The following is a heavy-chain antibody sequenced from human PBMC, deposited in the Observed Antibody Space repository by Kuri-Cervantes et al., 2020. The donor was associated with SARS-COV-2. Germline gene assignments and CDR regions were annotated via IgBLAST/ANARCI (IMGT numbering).Heavy chain of an antibody. Sequence: GESLKISCKHSGNSFTTYWIGWVRQMPGNGLELMGIIYPGDSNTKYSPSFQGHVTMSSDNSLRTAYLQWSSLKASDTAMYYCARLTTLHHHFGNDFWTGYYLLGDVWGQGTQVTVSS. CDR1: GNSFTTYW. D-gene: IGHD3/OR15-3a*01. CDR2: IYPGDSNT. CDR3: ARLTTLHHHFGNDFWTGYYLLGDV. V-gene: IGHV5-51*01. J-gene: IGHJ4*02.